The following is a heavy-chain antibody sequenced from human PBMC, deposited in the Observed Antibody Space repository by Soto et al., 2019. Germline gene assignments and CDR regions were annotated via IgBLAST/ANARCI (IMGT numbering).Heavy chain of an antibody. Sequence: QMQLVQSGAEVTKTGSSVTVSCKALGNTFTYRYLHWVRQAPGQALEWMGWITPFSSDVHYAQKFQERVTITRDRSINTAYMQMSSLRSEDTAMYFCASGGAGSGPFTWELPDHWGQGTLVTVSS. V-gene: IGHV1-45*02. D-gene: IGHD1-26*01. CDR1: GNTFTYRY. CDR3: ASGGAGSGPFTWELPDH. CDR2: ITPFSSDV. J-gene: IGHJ4*02.